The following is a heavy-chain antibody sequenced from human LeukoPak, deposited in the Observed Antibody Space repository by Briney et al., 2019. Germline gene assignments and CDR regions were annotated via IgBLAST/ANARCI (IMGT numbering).Heavy chain of an antibody. CDR3: ARDSSDYGDHFDY. J-gene: IGHJ4*02. D-gene: IGHD4-17*01. Sequence: PGGSLRLSCAASGFTFSSYWMSWVRQAPGKGLEWVANIKQDGSEKYYVDSVKGRFTISRDNAKNSLYLQMNSLRAEDTAVYYCARDSSDYGDHFDYWGQGTLVTVSS. V-gene: IGHV3-7*01. CDR1: GFTFSSYW. CDR2: IKQDGSEK.